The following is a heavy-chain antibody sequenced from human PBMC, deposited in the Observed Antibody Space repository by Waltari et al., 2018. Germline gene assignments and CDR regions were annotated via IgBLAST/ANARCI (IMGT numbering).Heavy chain of an antibody. CDR3: ARGRVGYSSSWSPPLDI. CDR2: IYYSGST. Sequence: QVQLQESGPGLVKPSQTLSLTCTVSGGSISSGDYYWSWIRQPPGKGLEWIGYIYYSGSTYYNPSLKSRVTISVDTSKNQFSLKLSSVTAADTAVYYCARGRVGYSSSWSPPLDIWGQGTMVTVSS. J-gene: IGHJ3*02. CDR1: GGSISSGDYY. D-gene: IGHD6-13*01. V-gene: IGHV4-30-4*08.